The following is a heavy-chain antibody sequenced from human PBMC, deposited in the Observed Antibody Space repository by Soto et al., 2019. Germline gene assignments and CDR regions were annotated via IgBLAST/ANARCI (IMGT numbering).Heavy chain of an antibody. CDR2: IHYSGDS. V-gene: IGHV4-31*03. CDR3: ARDVNDSSGSQVFDY. D-gene: IGHD3-22*01. J-gene: IGHJ4*02. Sequence: SETLSLTCTVLGDSVSSNNYYWSWIRQRPGKVLEWIGYIHYSGDSYDNPYITSRITMSMDGSKNQFSLNLRSVTAADTAIYYCARDVNDSSGSQVFDYWGQGTLVTVSS. CDR1: GDSVSSNNYY.